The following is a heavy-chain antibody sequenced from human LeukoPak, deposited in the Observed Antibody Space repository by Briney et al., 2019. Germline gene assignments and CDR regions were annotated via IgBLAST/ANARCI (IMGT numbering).Heavy chain of an antibody. Sequence: SETLSLTCTVSGGFISSYYWSWLRQPPGKGLEWIGYIYYSGSTNYNPSLKSRVTISVDTSKNQFSLKLSSVTAADTAVYYCAREGADAFDIWGQGTMVTVSS. CDR3: AREGADAFDI. CDR2: IYYSGST. V-gene: IGHV4-59*01. D-gene: IGHD1-26*01. J-gene: IGHJ3*02. CDR1: GGFISSYY.